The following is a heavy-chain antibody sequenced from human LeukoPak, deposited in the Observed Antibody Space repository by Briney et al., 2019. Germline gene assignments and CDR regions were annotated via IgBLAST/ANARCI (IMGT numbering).Heavy chain of an antibody. CDR3: ARDQGGSYFDY. CDR2: IDTAGDT. Sequence: PGGSLRLSCAASGFTFSRYDMHWVRQGTGKGLEWVSAIDTAGDTYYPGSVKGRFTISRDNSKNSLYLQMNSLRAEDTAVYYCARDQGGSYFDYWGQGTLVTVSS. V-gene: IGHV3-13*01. J-gene: IGHJ4*02. D-gene: IGHD1-26*01. CDR1: GFTFSRYD.